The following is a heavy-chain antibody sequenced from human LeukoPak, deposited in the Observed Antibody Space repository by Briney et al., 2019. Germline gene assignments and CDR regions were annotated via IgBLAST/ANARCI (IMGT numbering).Heavy chain of an antibody. D-gene: IGHD5-18*01. CDR2: INHNGNVN. V-gene: IGHV3-7*01. J-gene: IGHJ4*02. CDR3: ARDWAVDTAMVDYFDY. Sequence: GGSLRLSCAASGFTFSSYWMNWARQAPGKGLEWVASINHNGNVNYYVDSVKGRFTISRDNAKNSLYLQMSNLRAEDTAVYYCARDWAVDTAMVDYFDYWGQGTLVTVSS. CDR1: GFTFSSYW.